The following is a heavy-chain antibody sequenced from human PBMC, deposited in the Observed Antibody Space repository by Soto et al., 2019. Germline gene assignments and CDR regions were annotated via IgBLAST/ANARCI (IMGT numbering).Heavy chain of an antibody. CDR2: IYHSGST. V-gene: IGHV4-30-2*01. CDR3: ARVPGP. Sequence: QLQLQESGSGLVKPSQTISLTCAVSGGSISRGGYSWSWVRQPPGKGLEWIGYIYHSGSTYYNPSLKSRVTNSLDRDKNQFSLKLSSVTAADTAVYYWARVPGPWGQGTLVTFSS. J-gene: IGHJ5*02. CDR1: GGSISRGGYS.